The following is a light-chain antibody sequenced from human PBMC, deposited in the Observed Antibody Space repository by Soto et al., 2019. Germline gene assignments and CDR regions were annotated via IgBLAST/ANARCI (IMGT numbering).Light chain of an antibody. V-gene: IGKV4-1*01. CDR3: QQNYNYPLT. CDR2: WAS. J-gene: IGKJ4*01. CDR1: QSVLYSSNNKNY. Sequence: DIVMTQSPDSLAVSLGERATINCKSSQSVLYSSNNKNYLAWYQQKPGQPPKLLIYWASTRESGVPDRFSGSGSGTDFTLTISSLQAEDVAVYYCQQNYNYPLTFGGGTKIEIK.